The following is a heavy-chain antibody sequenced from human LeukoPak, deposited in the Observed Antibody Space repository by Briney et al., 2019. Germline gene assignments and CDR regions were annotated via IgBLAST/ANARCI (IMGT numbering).Heavy chain of an antibody. D-gene: IGHD1-26*01. CDR1: GYNFPNYW. Sequence: GESLKFSCKGSGYNFPNYWIAWVRQVPGKGLEWMGIIYPGDSDTRYSPSFQGQVTISADKSISTAYLQWSSLKASDTAMYYCARRGGNNGYYYYYYMDVWGKGTTVTVSS. CDR2: IYPGDSDT. CDR3: ARRGGNNGYYYYYYMDV. V-gene: IGHV5-51*01. J-gene: IGHJ6*03.